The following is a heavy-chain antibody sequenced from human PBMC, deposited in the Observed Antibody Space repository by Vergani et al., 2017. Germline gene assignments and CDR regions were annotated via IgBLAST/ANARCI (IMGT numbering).Heavy chain of an antibody. CDR1: GGTFSSYA. CDR2: IIPILGIE. CDR3: AKDGPPGYSSGWSQFPHY. J-gene: IGHJ4*02. Sequence: QVQLVQSGAEVKKPGSSVKVSCKASGGTFSSYAISWVRQAPGQGLEWMGRIIPILGIENYAQKFQGRVTITADKSTSTAYMELSSLRSEDTAVYYCAKDGPPGYSSGWSQFPHYWGQGTLVTVSS. D-gene: IGHD6-19*01. V-gene: IGHV1-69*04.